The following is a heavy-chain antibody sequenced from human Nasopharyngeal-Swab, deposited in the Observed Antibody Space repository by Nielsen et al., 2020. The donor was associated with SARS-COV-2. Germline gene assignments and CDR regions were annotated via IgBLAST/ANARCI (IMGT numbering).Heavy chain of an antibody. CDR3: ARGEGYYDSSGYGWAFDI. CDR2: ISSSGSTI. V-gene: IGHV3-48*03. D-gene: IGHD3-22*01. Sequence: GRSLRLSCAASGFTFSSYEMNWVRQAPGKGLEWVSYISSSGSTIYYEDSVKGRFTISRDNAKNSLYLQMNSLRAEDTAVYYCARGEGYYDSSGYGWAFDIWGQGTLVTVSS. CDR1: GFTFSSYE. J-gene: IGHJ3*02.